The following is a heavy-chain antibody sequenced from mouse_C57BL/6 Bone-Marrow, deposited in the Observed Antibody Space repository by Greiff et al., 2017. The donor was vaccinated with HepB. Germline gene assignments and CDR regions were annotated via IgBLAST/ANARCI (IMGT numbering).Heavy chain of an antibody. CDR1: GFTFTDYY. D-gene: IGHD2-10*02. V-gene: IGHV7-3*01. CDR2: IRNKANGYTT. Sequence: EVMLVESGGGLVQPGGSLSLSCAASGFTFTDYYMSWVRQPPGKALEWLGFIRNKANGYTTEYSASVKGRFTISRDNSQSILYLQMNALRAEDSATYYCARSGYGICYAMDYWGQGTSVTVSS. CDR3: ARSGYGICYAMDY. J-gene: IGHJ4*01.